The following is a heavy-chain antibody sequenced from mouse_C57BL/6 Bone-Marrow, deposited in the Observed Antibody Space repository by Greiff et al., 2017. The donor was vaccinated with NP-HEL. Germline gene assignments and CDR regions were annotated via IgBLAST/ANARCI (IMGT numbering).Heavy chain of an antibody. D-gene: IGHD4-1*02. CDR2: ISSGGDYI. V-gene: IGHV5-9-1*02. CDR3: TRGQLGRVAY. Sequence: EVKVEESGEGLVKPGGSLKLSCAASGFTFSSYAMSWVRQTPEKRLEWVAYISSGGDYIYYADTVKGRFTISRDNARNTLYLQMSSLKSEDTAMYYCTRGQLGRVAYWGQGTLVTVSA. CDR1: GFTFSSYA. J-gene: IGHJ3*01.